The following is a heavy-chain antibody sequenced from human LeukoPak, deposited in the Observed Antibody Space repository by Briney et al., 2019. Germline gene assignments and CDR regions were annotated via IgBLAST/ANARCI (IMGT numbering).Heavy chain of an antibody. CDR2: IIPILGIA. CDR3: ARATTSGTSAEPWGSNYYYYMDV. CDR1: GGTFSSYA. J-gene: IGHJ6*03. D-gene: IGHD7-27*01. Sequence: ASVKVSCKASGGTFSSYAISWVRQAPGQGLEWMGRIIPILGIANYAQKFQGRVTITADKSTSTAYMELSSLRSEDTAVYYCARATTSGTSAEPWGSNYYYYMDVWGKGTTVTVSS. V-gene: IGHV1-69*04.